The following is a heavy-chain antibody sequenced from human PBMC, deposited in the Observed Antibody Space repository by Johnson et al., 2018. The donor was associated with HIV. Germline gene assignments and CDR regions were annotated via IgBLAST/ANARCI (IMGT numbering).Heavy chain of an antibody. CDR2: IRYDGSNK. Sequence: QVLLVESGGGLVQPGGSLRLSCAASGFTFSSYWMSWVRQAPGKGLEWVAFIRYDGSNKYYADSVKGRFTISRDNSKNTLYLQMNSLRAEDTAVYYCAKDYEWFGEFVDAFDIWGQGTMVTVSS. D-gene: IGHD3-10*01. J-gene: IGHJ3*02. CDR1: GFTFSSYW. CDR3: AKDYEWFGEFVDAFDI. V-gene: IGHV3-30*02.